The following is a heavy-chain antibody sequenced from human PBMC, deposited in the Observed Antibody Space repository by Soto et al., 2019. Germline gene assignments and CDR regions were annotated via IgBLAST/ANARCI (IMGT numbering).Heavy chain of an antibody. Sequence: EVRLVDSGGGLIQRGGSLSLSCAASGFTFSIYWMHWVRQVPGKGLLWVARINPEGSTPSYTGSVTGRFTISRDNALNTLNLQMNSLTTEDTAVYYCVRADPQCAHTNCPSVDYWGQGTLVNVSS. CDR1: GFTFSIYW. J-gene: IGHJ4*02. CDR3: VRADPQCAHTNCPSVDY. CDR2: INPEGSTP. V-gene: IGHV3-74*01. D-gene: IGHD2-2*01.